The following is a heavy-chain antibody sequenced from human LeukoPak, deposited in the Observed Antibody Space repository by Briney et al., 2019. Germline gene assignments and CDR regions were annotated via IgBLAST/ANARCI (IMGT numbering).Heavy chain of an antibody. CDR1: GGSISSYY. D-gene: IGHD3-22*01. J-gene: IGHJ4*02. CDR3: ARHRVDYYDSSGYFSALFDY. V-gene: IGHV4-59*01. Sequence: SETLSLTCTVSGGSISSYYWSWIRQPPGKGLEWIGYIYYSGSTNYNPSLKSRDTISVDTSKNQFSLKLSSVTAADTAVYYCARHRVDYYDSSGYFSALFDYWGQGTLVTVSS. CDR2: IYYSGST.